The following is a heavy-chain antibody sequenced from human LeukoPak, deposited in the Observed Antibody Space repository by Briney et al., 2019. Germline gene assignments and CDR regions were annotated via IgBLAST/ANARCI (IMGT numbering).Heavy chain of an antibody. CDR1: GGTFSSYA. CDR3: AREGATGTAMVSFDY. V-gene: IGHV1-69*13. J-gene: IGHJ4*02. CDR2: IIPILGTA. Sequence: ASVKVSCKASGGTFSSYAISWVRQAPGQGLEWMGGIIPILGTANDAQKFQGRVTITADESTSTAYMELSSLRSEDTAVYYCAREGATGTAMVSFDYWGQGTLVTVSS. D-gene: IGHD5-18*01.